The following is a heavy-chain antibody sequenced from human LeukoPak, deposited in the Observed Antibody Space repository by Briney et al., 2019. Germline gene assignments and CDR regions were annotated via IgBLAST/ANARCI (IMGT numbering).Heavy chain of an antibody. CDR1: GGSVSSRTYY. CDR3: AREPKSSGYSY. V-gene: IGHV4-61*01. Sequence: SETLSLTCTVSGGSVSSRTYYWSWIRQPPGKTLEWIGYVYYDGSTNYNPSLKSRVTISLDTSKNQFSLKLSSVSAADTAMYYCAREPKSSGYSYWGQGTLVTVSS. J-gene: IGHJ4*02. CDR2: VYYDGST. D-gene: IGHD3-22*01.